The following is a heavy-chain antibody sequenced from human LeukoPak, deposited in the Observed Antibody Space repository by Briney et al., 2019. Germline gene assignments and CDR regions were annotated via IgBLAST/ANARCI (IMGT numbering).Heavy chain of an antibody. CDR1: GFTFSSYS. CDR3: AELGITMIGGV. CDR2: ISTSSSYT. J-gene: IGHJ6*04. D-gene: IGHD3-10*02. V-gene: IGHV3-21*01. Sequence: GGSLRLSCAASGFTFSSYSMNWVRQAPGKGLEWVSSISTSSSYTYYADSVNDRFTISRDNAKNSLYLQMNSLRAEDTAVYYCAELGITMIGGVWGKGTTVTISS.